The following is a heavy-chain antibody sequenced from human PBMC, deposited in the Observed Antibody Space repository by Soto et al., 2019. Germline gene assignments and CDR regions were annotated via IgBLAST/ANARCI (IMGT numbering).Heavy chain of an antibody. CDR3: ARFLVPASRHPDFDF. Sequence: SETLSLTCTVSGGSINSNNYYWGWVRQPPGKGLDWIGNIYYTGTTYYNPSLKSRVTISVDTSKNQFSLRLNSVTAADTAMYYCARFLVPASRHPDFDFWGQGTQVTVSS. D-gene: IGHD2-21*02. J-gene: IGHJ4*02. V-gene: IGHV4-39*01. CDR1: GGSINSNNYY. CDR2: IYYTGTT.